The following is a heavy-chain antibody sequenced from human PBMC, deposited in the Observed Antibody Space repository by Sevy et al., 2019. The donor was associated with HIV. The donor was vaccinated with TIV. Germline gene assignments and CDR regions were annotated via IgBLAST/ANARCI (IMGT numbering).Heavy chain of an antibody. V-gene: IGHV3-73*01. Sequence: GGSLRLSCAASGFTFSGSAMHWVRQASGKGLEWVGRIRSKANSYATAYAASVKGRFTTSRDDSKNTAYLQMNSLKTEDTAVYYCTIPRSSSWYQHWYYYYMDVWGKGTTVTVSS. D-gene: IGHD6-13*01. CDR2: IRSKANSYAT. CDR3: TIPRSSSWYQHWYYYYMDV. J-gene: IGHJ6*03. CDR1: GFTFSGSA.